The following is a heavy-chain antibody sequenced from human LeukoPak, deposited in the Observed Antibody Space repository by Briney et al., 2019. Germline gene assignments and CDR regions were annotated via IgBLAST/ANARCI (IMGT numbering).Heavy chain of an antibody. Sequence: SETLSLTCTVSGGSISSYYWSWIRQPPGKGLKRIGYIYYSGSTNYNPSLKSRVTISVDTSKNQFSLKLSSVTAADTAVYYCASTHCSGGSCYPFDYWGQGTLVTVSS. D-gene: IGHD2-15*01. CDR3: ASTHCSGGSCYPFDY. V-gene: IGHV4-59*01. CDR1: GGSISSYY. J-gene: IGHJ4*02. CDR2: IYYSGST.